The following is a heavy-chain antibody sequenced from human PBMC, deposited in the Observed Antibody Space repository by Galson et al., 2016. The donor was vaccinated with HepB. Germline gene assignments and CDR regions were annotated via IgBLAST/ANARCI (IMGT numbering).Heavy chain of an antibody. D-gene: IGHD6-6*01. J-gene: IGHJ6*02. CDR1: GFSFEDYA. CDR2: INWNGANI. Sequence: SLRLSCAASGFSFEDYAMHWVRQAPGKGLEWVCGINWNGANIGYADSVKGRFTISRANAKKSLYLQVNTLRAEDTALYYCAKDIVREVGYGMDVWGQGTTVTVSS. CDR3: AKDIVREVGYGMDV. V-gene: IGHV3-9*01.